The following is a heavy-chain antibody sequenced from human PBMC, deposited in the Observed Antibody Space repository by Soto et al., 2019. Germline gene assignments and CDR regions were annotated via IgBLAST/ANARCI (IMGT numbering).Heavy chain of an antibody. D-gene: IGHD1-26*01. CDR2: IYPGDSDT. CDR1: GYSFTSYW. CDR3: ARFPVELVDYYGMDV. J-gene: IGHJ6*02. Sequence: PGESLKISCNGSGYSFTSYWIGWVRQMPGKGLEWMGIIYPGDSDTRYSPSSQGQVTISADKSISTAYLQWSSLKASDTAMYYFARFPVELVDYYGMDVWGQGTTVTVSS. V-gene: IGHV5-51*01.